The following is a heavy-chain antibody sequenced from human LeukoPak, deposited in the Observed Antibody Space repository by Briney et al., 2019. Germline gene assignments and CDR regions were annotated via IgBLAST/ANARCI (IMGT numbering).Heavy chain of an antibody. J-gene: IGHJ4*02. CDR3: ARVRSKYSVGAHGY. D-gene: IGHD1-26*01. CDR1: GYTFTSYG. CDR2: ISAYNGNT. V-gene: IGHV1-18*01. Sequence: ASVKVSCKASGYTFTSYGISWVRQAPGQGLEWMGWISAYNGNTNYAQKLQGRVTMTTDTSTSTAYMELRSLRSEDTAVYYCARVRSKYSVGAHGYWGQGTLVTVSS.